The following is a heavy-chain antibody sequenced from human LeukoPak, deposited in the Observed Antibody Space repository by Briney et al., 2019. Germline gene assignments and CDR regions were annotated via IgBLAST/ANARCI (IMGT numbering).Heavy chain of an antibody. J-gene: IGHJ3*02. CDR2: IIPIFGTA. CDR1: GGTFSSYA. V-gene: IGHV1-69*01. D-gene: IGHD3-10*01. CDR3: ARDRDGSGTSAFDI. Sequence: SVKVSCKASGGTFSSYAISWVRQAPGQGLKWMGGIIPIFGTANYAQKFQGRVTITADESTSTAYMELSSLRSEDTAVYYCARDRDGSGTSAFDIWGQGTMVTVSS.